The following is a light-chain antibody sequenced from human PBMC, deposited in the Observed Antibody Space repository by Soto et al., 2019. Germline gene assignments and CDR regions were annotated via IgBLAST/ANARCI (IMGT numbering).Light chain of an antibody. CDR3: QQSFGSPT. CDR2: AAS. J-gene: IGKJ1*01. CDR1: QNIDIY. Sequence: DIQMTQSPASLSASVGDRVTITCRASQNIDIYLSWYQQKPGKAPKILIYAASTLQSGVPSRFSGSASGTDFTLTISNLQPEDFATYYCQQSFGSPTFGQGTKVEIK. V-gene: IGKV1-39*01.